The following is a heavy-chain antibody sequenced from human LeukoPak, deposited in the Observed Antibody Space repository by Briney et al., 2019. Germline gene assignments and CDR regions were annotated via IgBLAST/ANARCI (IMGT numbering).Heavy chain of an antibody. CDR1: GFTFSTYT. V-gene: IGHV3-21*01. D-gene: IGHD1-14*01. Sequence: GGSLRLSCAASGFTFSTYTMNWVRQAPGKGLEWVSSITSSGNYKYYGDPVKGRFTISRDNAKNSLYLEMNSLRVEDTAVYYCARVDHTEAFETWGQGTVVIVSS. CDR2: ITSSGNYK. J-gene: IGHJ3*02. CDR3: ARVDHTEAFET.